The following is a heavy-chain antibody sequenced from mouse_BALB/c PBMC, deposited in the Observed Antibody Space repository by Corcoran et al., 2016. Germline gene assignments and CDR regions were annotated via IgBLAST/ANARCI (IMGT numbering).Heavy chain of an antibody. CDR3: ANYYGSNFAY. V-gene: IGHV9-1*02. Sequence: QIQLVQSGPELKKPGETVRISCKASGYTFTNYGMNWVKQAPGKGLTWMGWINTYTGEPTYADDFKGRFAFSLETSASTAYLQINNLKNEDMATYFCANYYGSNFAYWGQGTLVTVSA. CDR1: GYTFTNYG. CDR2: INTYTGEP. J-gene: IGHJ3*01. D-gene: IGHD1-1*01.